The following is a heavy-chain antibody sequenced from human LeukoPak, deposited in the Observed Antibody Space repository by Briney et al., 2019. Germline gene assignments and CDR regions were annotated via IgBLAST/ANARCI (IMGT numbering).Heavy chain of an antibody. CDR2: INPSGDSR. J-gene: IGHJ5*02. CDR1: GYTFFTHW. D-gene: IGHD1-26*01. CDR3: ARDYSGEWEQLTGWWFDP. V-gene: IGHV1-46*01. Sequence: AASLKVSCKASGYTFFTHWMHWVRQAPGQGLEWMAIINPSGDSRSYAQKFQGRLTLTRDMSTRTVYMELSDLRPEDTAVYYCARDYSGEWEQLTGWWFDPWGQGTLVIVSS.